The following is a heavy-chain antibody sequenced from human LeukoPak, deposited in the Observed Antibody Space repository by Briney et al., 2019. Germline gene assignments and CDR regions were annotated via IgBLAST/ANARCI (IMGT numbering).Heavy chain of an antibody. Sequence: ASVRVSCKASGYTFTSYDINWVGHATGQGLEWMVRMNPNSGNTGYAQKFQGRVTMTRNTSISTAYMELSSLRSEDTAVYYCAREVGSGWFYYYYGMDVWGQGTTVTVSS. CDR3: AREVGSGWFYYYYGMDV. CDR2: MNPNSGNT. D-gene: IGHD6-19*01. J-gene: IGHJ6*02. V-gene: IGHV1-8*01. CDR1: GYTFTSYD.